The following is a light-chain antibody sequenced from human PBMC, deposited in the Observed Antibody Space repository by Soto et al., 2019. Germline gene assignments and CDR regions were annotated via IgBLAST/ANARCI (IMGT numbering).Light chain of an antibody. CDR2: EVA. J-gene: IGLJ2*01. CDR3: SSYTDSNTVL. Sequence: QSALTQPASVSGSPGQSITISCTGTSSDVGAYNYVSWYQHHPGNAPKLIIYEVANRPSGVSNRFSGSKSGNKASLTISGLQAEEEADYYCSSYTDSNTVLFGGGTKLTVL. V-gene: IGLV2-14*01. CDR1: SSDVGAYNY.